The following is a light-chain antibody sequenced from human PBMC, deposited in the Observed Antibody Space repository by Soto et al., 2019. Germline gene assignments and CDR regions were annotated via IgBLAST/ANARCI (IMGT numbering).Light chain of an antibody. V-gene: IGKV1-5*01. CDR3: QHYNSYSEA. Sequence: DIQMTQSPSTLSASVGDRASITCRASQSISNGLAWYQQKPGKAPKLLIYDASNLESGVPSRFSGSGSGTEFTLTISSLQHDDFATYYCQHYNSYSEALGQGTKVDIK. CDR2: DAS. CDR1: QSISNG. J-gene: IGKJ1*01.